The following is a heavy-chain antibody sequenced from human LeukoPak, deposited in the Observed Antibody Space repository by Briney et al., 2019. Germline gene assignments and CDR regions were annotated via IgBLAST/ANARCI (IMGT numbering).Heavy chain of an antibody. CDR3: GRDPYYYDSSEMGSFDY. CDR2: INPNSGGT. Sequence: ASVKVSCKASGYTFTGYYMHWVRQAPGQGLEWMGWINPNSGGTNYAQKFQGRVTMTRDTSISTAYMELSRLRSDDTAVYYCGRDPYYYDSSEMGSFDYWGQGTLVTVSS. D-gene: IGHD3-22*01. V-gene: IGHV1-2*02. J-gene: IGHJ4*02. CDR1: GYTFTGYY.